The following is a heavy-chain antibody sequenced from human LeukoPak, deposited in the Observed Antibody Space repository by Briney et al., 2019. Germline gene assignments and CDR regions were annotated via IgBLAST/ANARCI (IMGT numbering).Heavy chain of an antibody. CDR3: AKTPDFTVTPNFDY. Sequence: SETLSLTCSVSGGSITSSSYYWVWIRQPPGRGLEWIGSIYYTGSTYYNPSLKSRLTMSIDTSKNQFSLKLSSVTAADTAVYYCAKTPDFTVTPNFDYWGQGTLVTVSS. CDR1: GGSITSSSYY. CDR2: IYYTGST. D-gene: IGHD4-11*01. V-gene: IGHV4-39*01. J-gene: IGHJ4*02.